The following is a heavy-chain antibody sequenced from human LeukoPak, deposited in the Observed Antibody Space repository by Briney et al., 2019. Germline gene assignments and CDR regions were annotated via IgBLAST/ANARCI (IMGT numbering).Heavy chain of an antibody. J-gene: IGHJ4*02. CDR1: RFTFRNYA. D-gene: IGHD3-22*01. CDR2: ISYDGDTK. V-gene: IGHV3-30-3*01. Sequence: GGSLRLSCVGSRFTFRNYAMHWVRQSPGRGLEWLAVISYDGDTKYYADSVKGRFTISRDNSKNTLYLQMNSLRAEDTAVYYCARAYYYDTSATPDYWGQGTLVTVSS. CDR3: ARAYYYDTSATPDY.